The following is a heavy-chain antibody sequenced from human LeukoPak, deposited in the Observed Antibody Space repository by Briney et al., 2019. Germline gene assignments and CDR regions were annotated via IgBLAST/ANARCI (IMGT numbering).Heavy chain of an antibody. CDR1: GGSISSSSYY. CDR2: IYYSGST. Sequence: SETLSLTCTVSGGSISSSSYYWGWIRQPPGKGLEWIGSIYYSGSTYYNPSLKSRVTISVDTSKNQFSLKLSSVTAADTAVYYCARVTPPSIAAAAKGAFDIWGQGTMVTVSS. CDR3: ARVTPPSIAAAAKGAFDI. J-gene: IGHJ3*02. V-gene: IGHV4-39*07. D-gene: IGHD6-13*01.